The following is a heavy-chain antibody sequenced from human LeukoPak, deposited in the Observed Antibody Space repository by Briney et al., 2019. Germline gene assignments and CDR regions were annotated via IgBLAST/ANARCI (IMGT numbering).Heavy chain of an antibody. CDR3: AKDGGDGWFDP. J-gene: IGHJ5*02. D-gene: IGHD4-17*01. Sequence: GGSLRLSCAASGFTFDDYAMHWVRQAPGKGLEWVSGISWNSGSIGYADSVKGRFTISRDNAKNSLYLQMNSLRAEDTALYYCAKDGGDGWFDPWGQGTLVTVSS. CDR2: ISWNSGSI. CDR1: GFTFDDYA. V-gene: IGHV3-9*01.